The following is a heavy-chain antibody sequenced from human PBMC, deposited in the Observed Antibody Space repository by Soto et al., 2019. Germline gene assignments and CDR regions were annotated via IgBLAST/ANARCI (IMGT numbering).Heavy chain of an antibody. V-gene: IGHV1-24*01. CDR3: ATSLARDSRGWGGMEV. D-gene: IGHD3-22*01. CDR1: GYTLTELS. CDR2: FDPEDGET. Sequence: QVQLVQSGAEVKKPGASVKVSCKVSGYTLTELSMHWVRQAPGKGLEWMGGFDPEDGETIYAQKFRGRVTMTEDTATDTAYRELSSRSCEVTAGYCCATSLARDSRGWGGMEVWGQGPTVSVCS. J-gene: IGHJ6*02.